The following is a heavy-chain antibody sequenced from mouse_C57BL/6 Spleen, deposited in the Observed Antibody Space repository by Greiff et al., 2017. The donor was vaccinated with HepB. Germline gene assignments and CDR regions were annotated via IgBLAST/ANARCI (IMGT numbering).Heavy chain of an antibody. V-gene: IGHV1-64*01. Sequence: QVQLKQPGAELVKPGASVKLSCKASGYTFTSYWMHWVKQRPGQGLEWIGMIHPNSGSTNYNEKFKSKATLTVDKSSSTAYMQLSSLTSEDSAVYYCATTYYSNYGYAMDYWGQGTSVTVSS. CDR2: IHPNSGST. J-gene: IGHJ4*01. D-gene: IGHD2-5*01. CDR1: GYTFTSYW. CDR3: ATTYYSNYGYAMDY.